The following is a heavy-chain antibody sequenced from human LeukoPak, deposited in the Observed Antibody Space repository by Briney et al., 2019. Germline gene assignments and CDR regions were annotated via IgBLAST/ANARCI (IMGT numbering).Heavy chain of an antibody. J-gene: IGHJ4*02. CDR1: GYTFTSYG. D-gene: IGHD3-3*01. Sequence: ASVKVSCKASGYTFTSYGISWVRQAPGQGLEWMGWISAYNGNTNYAQKLQGRVTMTTDTSTSTAYMELRSLRSDDTAVYYCARVIEYYDFWSGYPRTYYFDYWGQGTLVTVSS. CDR3: ARVIEYYDFWSGYPRTYYFDY. CDR2: ISAYNGNT. V-gene: IGHV1-18*01.